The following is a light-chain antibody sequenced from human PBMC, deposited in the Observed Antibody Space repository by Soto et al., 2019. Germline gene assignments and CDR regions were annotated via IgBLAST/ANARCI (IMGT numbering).Light chain of an antibody. CDR2: GAS. V-gene: IGKV3-15*01. J-gene: IGKJ1*01. CDR1: QRVRTN. CDR3: QQYNNWPRT. Sequence: EVVLTQSPATLSVSAGGTVTLSCRASQRVRTNVAWYQRIPGQAPRLLVYGASTRATGVPARFTGSGSGIECSLTISSLLSEDSAFYYCQQYNNWPRTFGQGTKV.